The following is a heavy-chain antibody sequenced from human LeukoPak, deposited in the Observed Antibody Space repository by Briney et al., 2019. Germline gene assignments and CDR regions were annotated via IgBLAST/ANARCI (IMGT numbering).Heavy chain of an antibody. J-gene: IGHJ3*02. V-gene: IGHV5-10-1*01. CDR1: GYGFTSYW. Sequence: GESLKSSCKGSGYGFTSYWIIWLRQMPGKGLEGMGWIDPSDSYTNYIPSFQGHVAISADKSISTAYLQWSSVEASDTAMYYCATSGRSPGDAFDIWGQGTMVTVSS. CDR3: ATSGRSPGDAFDI. D-gene: IGHD1-26*01. CDR2: IDPSDSYT.